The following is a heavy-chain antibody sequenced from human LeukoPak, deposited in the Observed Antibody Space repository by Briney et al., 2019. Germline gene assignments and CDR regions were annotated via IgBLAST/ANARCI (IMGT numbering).Heavy chain of an antibody. V-gene: IGHV3-30*03. CDR2: ISYDGTNK. Sequence: GGSLRLSCVASGFTFSTYAMHWVRQAPGTGLEWVAVISYDGTNKYYADSLKGRFTISRDNSKNTLYLQMNSLRAEDTAVYYCAREATGGYYFDYWGQGTLVTVSS. J-gene: IGHJ4*02. D-gene: IGHD7-27*01. CDR1: GFTFSTYA. CDR3: AREATGGYYFDY.